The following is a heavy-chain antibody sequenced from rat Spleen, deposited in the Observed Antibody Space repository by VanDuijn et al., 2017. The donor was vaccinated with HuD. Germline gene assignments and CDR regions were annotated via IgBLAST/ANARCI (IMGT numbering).Heavy chain of an antibody. V-gene: IGHV2-30*01. D-gene: IGHD1-2*01. Sequence: QVQLKESGPGLVQPSQTLSLTCTVSGFSLTSYNVHWVRQPTGKGLEWMGVIWTGGSTDYNSALKSRLSISRDTSKSQVFLKMNSLQTDDTAMYFCARGTIAAISGYFDFWGPGTMVTVSS. CDR2: IWTGGST. CDR1: GFSLTSYN. J-gene: IGHJ1*01. CDR3: ARGTIAAISGYFDF.